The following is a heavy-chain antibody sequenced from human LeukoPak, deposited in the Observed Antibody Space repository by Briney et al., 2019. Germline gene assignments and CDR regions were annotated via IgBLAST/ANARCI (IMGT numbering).Heavy chain of an antibody. J-gene: IGHJ5*02. D-gene: IGHD6-13*01. V-gene: IGHV3-11*01. Sequence: PGGSLRLSCAASGFTFSDYYMSWIRQAPGKGLEWVSYISSSGSTIYYADSVKGRFTISRDNAKNSLYLQMNSLRAEDTAVYYCIRPLGAAAGTYFDPWGQGTLVTVSS. CDR1: GFTFSDYY. CDR3: IRPLGAAAGTYFDP. CDR2: ISSSGSTI.